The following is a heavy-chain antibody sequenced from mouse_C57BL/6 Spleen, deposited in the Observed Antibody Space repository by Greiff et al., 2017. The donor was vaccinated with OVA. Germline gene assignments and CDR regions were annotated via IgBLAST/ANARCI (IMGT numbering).Heavy chain of an antibody. V-gene: IGHV1-19*01. J-gene: IGHJ3*01. CDR3: ARLDSSGSY. CDR2: IHPYNGGT. CDR1: GYTFTDYY. Sequence: VQLKQSGPVLVKPGASVKMSCKASGYTFTDYYMNGVKPRHVNILEWIGVIHPYNGGTSYNQKFKGKATLTVDKSSSTAYMELNSLTSEDSAVYYCARLDSSGSYWGQGTLVTVSA. D-gene: IGHD3-2*02.